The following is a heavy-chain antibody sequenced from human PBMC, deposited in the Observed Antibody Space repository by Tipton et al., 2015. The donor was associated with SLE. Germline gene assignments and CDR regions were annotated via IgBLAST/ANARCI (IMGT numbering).Heavy chain of an antibody. CDR3: AREGSSSSDAFDI. CDR2: IKQDGSEK. J-gene: IGHJ3*02. V-gene: IGHV3-7*01. CDR1: GFTFSSYW. D-gene: IGHD6-6*01. Sequence: SLRLSCAASGFTFSSYWMGWVRQAPGKGLEWVANIKQDGSEKYYVDSVKGRFTISRDNAKNSLYLQMNSLRAEDTAVYYCAREGSSSSDAFDIWGQGTMVTVSS.